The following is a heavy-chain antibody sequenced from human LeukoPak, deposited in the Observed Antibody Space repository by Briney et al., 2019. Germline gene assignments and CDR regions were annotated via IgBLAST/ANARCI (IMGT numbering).Heavy chain of an antibody. CDR3: ARDHDSSSWYHYYYYMDV. CDR1: GYTFTSYG. J-gene: IGHJ6*03. CDR2: ISIYNGNT. Sequence: ASVKVSCKASGYTFTSYGISWVRQAPGQGLEWMGWISIYNGNTNYAQKLQGRVTMTTDTSTSTAYMELRSLRSDDTAVYYCARDHDSSSWYHYYYYMDVWGKGTTVTVSS. V-gene: IGHV1-18*01. D-gene: IGHD6-13*01.